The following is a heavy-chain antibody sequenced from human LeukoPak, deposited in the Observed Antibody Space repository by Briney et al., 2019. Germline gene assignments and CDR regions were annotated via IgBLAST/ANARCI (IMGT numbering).Heavy chain of an antibody. J-gene: IGHJ3*02. D-gene: IGHD2-2*01. CDR3: ARDRSRMTLVFDI. CDR1: GFTFSTYG. Sequence: GRSLRLSCAASGFTFSTYGMHWVRQAPGKGLEWVAIISYDGSNKYYTGSVKGRFTISRDNSKNTLYLQMNSLRPEDTAVYYCARDRSRMTLVFDIWGQGTMVTISA. V-gene: IGHV3-30*03. CDR2: ISYDGSNK.